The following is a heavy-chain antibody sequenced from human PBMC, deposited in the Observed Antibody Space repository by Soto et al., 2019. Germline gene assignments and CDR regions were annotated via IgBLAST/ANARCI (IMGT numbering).Heavy chain of an antibody. Sequence: SETLSLTCAVSGGSISSGGYSWGWIRQPPGKGLEWIGYISQSGSTFYNVSLKSRVTIAGDRSKNQFSLNLSSVIVADTAVYYCARGANSAYDYGAFDIWGQGTMVT. J-gene: IGHJ3*02. CDR2: ISQSGST. V-gene: IGHV4-30-2*01. D-gene: IGHD5-12*01. CDR1: GGSISSGGYS. CDR3: ARGANSAYDYGAFDI.